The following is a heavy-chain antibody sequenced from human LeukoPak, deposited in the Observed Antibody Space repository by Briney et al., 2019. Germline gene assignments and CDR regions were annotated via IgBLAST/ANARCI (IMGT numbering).Heavy chain of an antibody. D-gene: IGHD3-22*01. CDR1: GFTLNNAW. CDR3: TTDRYYDNSELQFQH. Sequence: PGGSLRLSCAASGFTLNNAWMSWVRQAQGKGLEWLGRIKRETDGGTIDYAAPVKGRFTISRDDSRNTLYLQMDSLKIEDTAVYYCTTDRYYDNSELQFQHWGQGTLVIVSS. V-gene: IGHV3-15*01. J-gene: IGHJ1*01. CDR2: IKRETDGGTI.